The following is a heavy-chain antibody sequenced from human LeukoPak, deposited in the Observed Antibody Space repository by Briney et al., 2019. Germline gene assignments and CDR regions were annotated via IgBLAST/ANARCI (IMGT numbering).Heavy chain of an antibody. CDR3: ARGHLYCRDISCYTGFPLDI. CDR1: VGPISVHN. D-gene: IGHD2-2*02. Sequence: SETLSLTCMVSVGPISVHNGSWIRQPPGKRLEWRGSIIYTGSTKYNTPLTSRITMSVDTSRQQVSLQLSSVTAADTAVYFCARGHLYCRDISCYTGFPLDIWGQGTMLIVSS. V-gene: IGHV4-59*11. CDR2: IIYTGST. J-gene: IGHJ3*02.